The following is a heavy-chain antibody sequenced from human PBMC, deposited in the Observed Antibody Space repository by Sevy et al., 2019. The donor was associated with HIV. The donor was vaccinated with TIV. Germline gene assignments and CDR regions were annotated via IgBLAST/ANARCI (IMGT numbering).Heavy chain of an antibody. CDR1: GDSVSSKSEA. D-gene: IGHD6-19*01. Sequence: SQTLSLTCVISGDSVSSKSEAWNWIRQSPSRGLEWLGRTYYRSKRNIDYAGYVKSRITIIPDTSKNQFSLQLNSVTPGDTAVYYCARDRGWGGWFDPWGQGTLVTVSS. CDR3: ARDRGWGGWFDP. J-gene: IGHJ5*02. CDR2: TYYRSKRNI. V-gene: IGHV6-1*01.